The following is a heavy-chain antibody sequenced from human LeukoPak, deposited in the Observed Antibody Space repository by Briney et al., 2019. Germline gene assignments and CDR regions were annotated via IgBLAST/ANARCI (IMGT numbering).Heavy chain of an antibody. Sequence: SQTLSLTCAISGDSVSSNSAAWNWIRQSPSRGLEWLGRTYRTSRWYNDYAVSVKSRITINPDTSKNQFSLQLSSVTPEDTAVYYCASGRGYGGYTHFDYWGQGTLVTVSS. V-gene: IGHV6-1*01. CDR3: ASGRGYGGYTHFDY. CDR1: GDSVSSNSAA. D-gene: IGHD5-12*01. CDR2: TYRTSRWYN. J-gene: IGHJ4*02.